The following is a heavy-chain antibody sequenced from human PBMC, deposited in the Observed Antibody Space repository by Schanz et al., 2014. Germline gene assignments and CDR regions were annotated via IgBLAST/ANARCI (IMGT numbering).Heavy chain of an antibody. CDR2: TSNDGSFT. V-gene: IGHV3-74*01. Sequence: EVQLVESGGGLVQPGGSLRLSCAASGFTFSDSWMHWVRQAPGKGLVWVSRTSNDGSFTTFADSVKGRFTISRDNAKTTLYLQMNXXXXXXTAVYYCVRDTDYHFDYWGQGTLVTVSS. J-gene: IGHJ4*02. CDR3: VRDTDYHFDY. D-gene: IGHD4-17*01. CDR1: GFTFSDSW.